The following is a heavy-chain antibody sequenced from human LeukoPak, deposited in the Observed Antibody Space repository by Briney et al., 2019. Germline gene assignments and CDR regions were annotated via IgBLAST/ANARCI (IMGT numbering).Heavy chain of an antibody. CDR1: GGSISSTG. CDR2: IKQDGSEK. CDR3: ARNRDYYDSSGYYEVFDY. J-gene: IGHJ4*02. D-gene: IGHD3-22*01. V-gene: IGHV3-7*01. Sequence: ETLSLTCTVSGGSISSTGSFWGWIRQPPGKGLEWVANIKQDGSEKYYVDSVKGRFTISRDNAKNSLYLQMNSLRAEDTAVYYCARNRDYYDSSGYYEVFDYWGQGTLVTVSS.